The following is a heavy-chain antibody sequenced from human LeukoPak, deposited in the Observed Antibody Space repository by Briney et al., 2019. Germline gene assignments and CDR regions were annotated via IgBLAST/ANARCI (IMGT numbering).Heavy chain of an antibody. CDR3: ARAPLRSWFDP. V-gene: IGHV4-59*08. CDR1: GGSISSYY. Sequence: SEILPLTCTVSGGSISSYYWSWIRQPPGKGLEWIGYIYYSGSTNYNPSLKSRVTISVDTSKNQFSLKLSSVTAADTAVYYCARAPLRSWFDPWGQGTLVTVSS. J-gene: IGHJ5*02. CDR2: IYYSGST.